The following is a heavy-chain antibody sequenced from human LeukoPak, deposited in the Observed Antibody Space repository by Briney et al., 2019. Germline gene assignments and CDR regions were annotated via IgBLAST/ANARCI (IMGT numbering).Heavy chain of an antibody. CDR2: IYNSGST. V-gene: IGHV4-30-4*07. CDR3: AGNGDDSSDYYYFDY. D-gene: IGHD3-22*01. CDR1: GDSISSGGYS. Sequence: SETLSLTCAVSGDSISSGGYSWSWIRQPPGKGLEWIGYIYNSGSTKYNPSLKSRVTISVDTSKNQFSLKLNSVTAADTAIYYCAGNGDDSSDYYYFDYWGQGTLVTVSS. J-gene: IGHJ4*02.